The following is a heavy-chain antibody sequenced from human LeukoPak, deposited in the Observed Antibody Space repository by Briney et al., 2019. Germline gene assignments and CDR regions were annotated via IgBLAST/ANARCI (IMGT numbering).Heavy chain of an antibody. D-gene: IGHD2-8*02. J-gene: IGHJ3*01. Sequence: GGSLRLSCAASGFTFDDYTMEWVRQTPGKGLEWVSLITWDGRSTYYADSVKGRFTISRDNSKNTVYLQMNSLRVEDTAVYYCAKEIYCTATTCQGNDAFDLWGQGTRVTVSS. CDR3: AKEIYCTATTCQGNDAFDL. CDR1: GFTFDDYT. CDR2: ITWDGRST. V-gene: IGHV3-43*01.